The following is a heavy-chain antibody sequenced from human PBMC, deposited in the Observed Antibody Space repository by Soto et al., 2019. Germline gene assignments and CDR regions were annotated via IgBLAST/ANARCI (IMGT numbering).Heavy chain of an antibody. Sequence: GGSLRLSCAASGFTFSSYAMSWVRQAPGKGLEWVSTISTSDDSTYYADSVKGRFTISRDNSKNTLYLQMSSLRAEDTAVYYCAKARGIRATLTTASGYWGQGTLVTVSS. CDR1: GFTFSSYA. CDR3: AKARGIRATLTTASGY. J-gene: IGHJ4*02. CDR2: ISTSDDST. V-gene: IGHV3-23*01. D-gene: IGHD4-4*01.